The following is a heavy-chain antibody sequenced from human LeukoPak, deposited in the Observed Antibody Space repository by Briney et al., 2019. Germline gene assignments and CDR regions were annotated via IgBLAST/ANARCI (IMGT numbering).Heavy chain of an antibody. D-gene: IGHD1-26*01. CDR1: DYTFSRFA. V-gene: IGHV1-18*01. J-gene: IGHJ4*02. Sequence: ASVKVSCKASDYTFSRFAISWVRQAPGQGLEWMGWISAYNGNTNYAQKFQGRVTMTTDTSTGTADMELRSLRFDDTAIYYCARDSGSYLNPDYWGQGTLVTVSS. CDR2: ISAYNGNT. CDR3: ARDSGSYLNPDY.